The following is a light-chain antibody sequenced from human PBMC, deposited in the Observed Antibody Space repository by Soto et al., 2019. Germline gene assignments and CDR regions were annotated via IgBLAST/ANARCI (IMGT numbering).Light chain of an antibody. CDR2: EVS. Sequence: QSVLTQPPSAPGSPGQSVTISCTGTSSDVGGYNYVSWYQQHPGKAPKLMISEVSKRPSGVPDRFSGSKSGNTASLTVSGLQAEDEADYYCSSFAGNNNLVFGGGTKLTVL. J-gene: IGLJ2*01. CDR3: SSFAGNNNLV. V-gene: IGLV2-8*01. CDR1: SSDVGGYNY.